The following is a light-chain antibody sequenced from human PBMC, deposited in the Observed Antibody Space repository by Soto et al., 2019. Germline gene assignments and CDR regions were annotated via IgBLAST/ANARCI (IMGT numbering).Light chain of an antibody. CDR3: QVWDLGSYHQVI. CDR1: NIGSES. CDR2: FDG. J-gene: IGLJ2*01. V-gene: IGLV3-21*04. Sequence: SYELTQPPSVSVAPGHTATITCGGKNIGSESVHWYQQRPCQAPVLVIYFDGDRPSGIPDRFSGSNSDNAATLTISRVEAGDEADYYYQVWDLGSYHQVIFGVGTQLTV.